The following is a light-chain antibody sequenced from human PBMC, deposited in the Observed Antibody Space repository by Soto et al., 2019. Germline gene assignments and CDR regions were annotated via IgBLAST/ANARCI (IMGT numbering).Light chain of an antibody. J-gene: IGLJ2*01. CDR1: SGYSNYK. V-gene: IGLV9-49*03. Sequence: QPVLTQPPSASASLGASVTLTCTLSSGYSNYKVDWYQQRPGKGPRFVMRVGTGGIVGSRGDGIPDRFSVLGSGLNRYLTLKNIQEGDGRDYHCGADHGRGSYFVVVFGGGTKLTVL. CDR2: VGTGGIVG. CDR3: GADHGRGSYFVVV.